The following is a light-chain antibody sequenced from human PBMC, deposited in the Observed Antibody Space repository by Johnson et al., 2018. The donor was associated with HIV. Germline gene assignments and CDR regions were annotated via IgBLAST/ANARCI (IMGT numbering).Light chain of an antibody. CDR1: SSNIGNNY. CDR3: GTWDSSLSKF. J-gene: IGLJ1*01. CDR2: DNH. Sequence: QSVLTQPPSVSAAPGQKVTISCSGSSSNIGNNYVSWYQQLPGTAPKVLIYDNHKRPSGIPDRVSGSKSGTSATLGITGLQTGDEADYYCGTWDSSLSKFFGTGTKVTVL. V-gene: IGLV1-51*01.